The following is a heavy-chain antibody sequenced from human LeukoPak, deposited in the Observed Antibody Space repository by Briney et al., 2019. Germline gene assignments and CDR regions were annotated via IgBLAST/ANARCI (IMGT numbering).Heavy chain of an antibody. CDR3: QKAAYEMATGYLGVMDV. Sequence: ASVKVSCKASAYTFTGYCIHWVRQAPGPGLVWMGWINPNSGGTNYAQKFQGRVTMNRDTSTSTAYMELSRLRSDDTVVFFKQKAAYEMATGYLGVMDVWGKGTTVTVSS. D-gene: IGHD5-24*01. V-gene: IGHV1-2*02. CDR1: AYTFTGYC. J-gene: IGHJ6*03. CDR2: INPNSGGT.